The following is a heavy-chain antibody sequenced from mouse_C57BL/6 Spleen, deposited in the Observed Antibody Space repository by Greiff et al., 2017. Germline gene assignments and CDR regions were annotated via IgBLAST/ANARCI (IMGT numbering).Heavy chain of an antibody. J-gene: IGHJ4*01. CDR1: GYTFTSYW. D-gene: IGHD4-1*01. Sequence: VQLQQPAAALFLPLSSFNLSFKASGYTFTSYWMHWVKQRPIQGLEWIGNIDPSDSETHYNQKFKDKATLTVDKSSSTAYMQLSSLTSEDSAVYYCARLGYAMDYWGQGTSVTVSS. CDR3: ARLGYAMDY. CDR2: IDPSDSET. V-gene: IGHV1-52*01.